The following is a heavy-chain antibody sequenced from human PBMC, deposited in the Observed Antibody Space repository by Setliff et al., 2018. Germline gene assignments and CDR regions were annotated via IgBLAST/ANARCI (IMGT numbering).Heavy chain of an antibody. CDR1: GFTFSDHY. CDR3: SPSTYYYDTSGHSLDY. J-gene: IGHJ4*02. CDR2: TRSKDTSYTT. Sequence: QAGGSLRLSCAASGFTFSDHYMDWVRQAPGKGLEWVGRTRSKDTSYTTESAASVKGRFTISRDESKNTAYLQMNSLKTEDTAVYFCSPSTYYYDTSGHSLDYWGQGTLVTVSS. D-gene: IGHD3-22*01. V-gene: IGHV3-72*01.